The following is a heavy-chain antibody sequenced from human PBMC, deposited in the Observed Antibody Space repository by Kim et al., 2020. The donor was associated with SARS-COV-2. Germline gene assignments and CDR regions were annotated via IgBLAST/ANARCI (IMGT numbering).Heavy chain of an antibody. V-gene: IGHV3-48*03. CDR2: IGSSGVIK. J-gene: IGHJ4*02. Sequence: GGSLRLSCAASGFTFSTYAMNWVRQAPGKGLEWISYIGSSGVIKFYADSLKGRFIISRDNANNSLYLQMNNLRAEDTAVYYCARLSCGSPSCLFDCGGQGPLVTLSS. CDR1: GFTFSTYA. CDR3: ARLSCGSPSCLFDC. D-gene: IGHD2-2*01.